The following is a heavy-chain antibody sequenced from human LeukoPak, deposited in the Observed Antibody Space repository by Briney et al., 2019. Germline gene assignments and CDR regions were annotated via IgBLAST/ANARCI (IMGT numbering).Heavy chain of an antibody. CDR2: ISYDGSNK. Sequence: GGSLRLPCAASGFTFSSYAMHWVRQAPGKGLEWVAVISYDGSNKYYADSVKGRLTISRDNSKNTLYLQMNSLRAEDTAVYYCAREYSGSYLYWGQGTLVTVSS. J-gene: IGHJ4*02. V-gene: IGHV3-30*04. D-gene: IGHD1-26*01. CDR1: GFTFSSYA. CDR3: AREYSGSYLY.